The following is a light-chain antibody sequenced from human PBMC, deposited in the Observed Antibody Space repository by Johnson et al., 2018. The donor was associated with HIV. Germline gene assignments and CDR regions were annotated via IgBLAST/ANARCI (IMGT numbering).Light chain of an antibody. J-gene: IGLJ1*01. CDR2: ENN. Sequence: QFVLTQPPSVSAAPGQKVTISCSGSSSDMGNYAVSWYQQLPGTAPKLLIYENNRRPSGIPDRFSGSKSGSLATLGITGLQTGDEADYYCGTWDPSLRTGFFGTGTMVTVL. V-gene: IGLV1-51*02. CDR1: SSDMGNYA. CDR3: GTWDPSLRTGF.